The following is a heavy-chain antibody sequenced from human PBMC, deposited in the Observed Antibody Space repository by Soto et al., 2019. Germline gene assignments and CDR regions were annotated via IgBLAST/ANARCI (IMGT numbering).Heavy chain of an antibody. CDR3: ASTWIQLWLVDYYGMDV. Sequence: SETLSLTCAVYGGSFSGYYWSCIRQPPGKGLEWIGEINHSGSTNYNPSLKSRVTISVDTSKNQFSLKLSSVTAADTAVYYCASTWIQLWLVDYYGMDVWGQGTTVTVSS. CDR2: INHSGST. D-gene: IGHD5-18*01. CDR1: GGSFSGYY. J-gene: IGHJ6*02. V-gene: IGHV4-34*01.